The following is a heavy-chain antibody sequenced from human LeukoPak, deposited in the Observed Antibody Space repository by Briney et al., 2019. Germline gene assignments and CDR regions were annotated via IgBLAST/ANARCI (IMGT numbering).Heavy chain of an antibody. CDR3: AREGASSIAARRPFDY. J-gene: IGHJ4*02. Sequence: GGSLRLSCAASGFTFSSYSMNWVRQAPGKGLEWVSSISSSSSYIYYADSVKGRFTISRDNAKNSLYLQMNSLRAEDTAVYYCAREGASSIAARRPFDYWGQGTLVTVSS. CDR2: ISSSSSYI. CDR1: GFTFSSYS. V-gene: IGHV3-21*01. D-gene: IGHD6-6*01.